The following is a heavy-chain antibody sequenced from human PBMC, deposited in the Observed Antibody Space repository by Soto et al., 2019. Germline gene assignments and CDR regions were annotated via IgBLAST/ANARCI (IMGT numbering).Heavy chain of an antibody. J-gene: IGHJ6*02. CDR2: IYPDDSDI. V-gene: IGHV5-51*01. D-gene: IGHD1-7*01. CDR1: GYIFTNYW. CDR3: ARRFRSSYNWNFLGGLDV. Sequence: ESLKISCKGSGYIFTNYWIGWVRQMPGKGLEWMGIIYPDDSDIRYSPSFQGQVTISVDKSITTAFLQWSSLKASDTAMYYCARRFRSSYNWNFLGGLDVWGQGTTVTVSS.